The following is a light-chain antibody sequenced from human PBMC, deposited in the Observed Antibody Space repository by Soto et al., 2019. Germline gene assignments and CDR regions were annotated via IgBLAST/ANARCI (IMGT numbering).Light chain of an antibody. Sequence: EIVLTQSPGTLSLSPGERATLSCRVSRSVSSNYLAWYQQKPGQAPRLLIYGASSRATGIPDRFSGSGSGTDFTLTISRLEPEDFAVYYCQHYGRSAYTFGQGTTLEIK. CDR3: QHYGRSAYT. J-gene: IGKJ2*01. V-gene: IGKV3-20*01. CDR2: GAS. CDR1: RSVSSNY.